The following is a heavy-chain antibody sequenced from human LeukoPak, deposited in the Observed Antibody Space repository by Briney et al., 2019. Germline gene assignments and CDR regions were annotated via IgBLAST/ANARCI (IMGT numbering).Heavy chain of an antibody. CDR3: ARDDGDRSGYPFFQH. J-gene: IGHJ1*01. D-gene: IGHD3-22*01. CDR2: INWNGGST. CDR1: GFTFDDYG. Sequence: GGSLRLSCAASGFTFDDYGMSWVRQAPGKGLEWVSGINWNGGSTGYADSVKGRFTISRDNAKNSLYLQMNSLRAEDTALYYCARDDGDRSGYPFFQHWGQGTLVTVSS. V-gene: IGHV3-20*04.